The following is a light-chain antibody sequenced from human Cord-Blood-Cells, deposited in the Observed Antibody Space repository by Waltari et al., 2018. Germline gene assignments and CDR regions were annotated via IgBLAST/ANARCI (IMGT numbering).Light chain of an antibody. J-gene: IGKJ4*01. CDR3: QQYDNLPPLT. Sequence: DIQMTQSPSTLSASVGDRVTLTCQARQDSSNYLNWYQQKPGKAPKHLLYDASNLETGVPSRFSGSGSGTDFTFTISSLQPEDIATYYCQQYDNLPPLTFGGGTKVEIK. CDR1: QDSSNY. CDR2: DAS. V-gene: IGKV1-33*01.